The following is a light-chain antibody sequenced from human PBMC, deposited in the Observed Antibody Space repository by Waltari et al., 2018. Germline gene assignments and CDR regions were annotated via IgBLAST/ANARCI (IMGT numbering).Light chain of an antibody. CDR1: QIVSSY. CDR2: DAS. Sequence: EIVLTQSPATLSFSPGERSTPPCRASQIVSSYLAWDQQKPGQAPRLLIYDASNRATGIPARFSGSGSGTDFTLTISSLEPEDFAVYYCQQRSNWPLWTFGQGTKLEIK. J-gene: IGKJ2*02. CDR3: QQRSNWPLWT. V-gene: IGKV3-11*01.